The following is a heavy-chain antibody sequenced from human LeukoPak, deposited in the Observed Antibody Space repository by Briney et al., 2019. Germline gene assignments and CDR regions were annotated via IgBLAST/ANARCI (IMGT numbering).Heavy chain of an antibody. D-gene: IGHD2-15*01. Sequence: SETLSLTCAVYGGSLSGYYWTWLRHSPGKGLEWIGEINYSGNTNYNRSLKSRVTISADTSKNQFSLSLTSVTAADTAVYYCARRGTAYCRGGNCYSDKYFDYWGQGTQVTVSS. CDR1: GGSLSGYY. V-gene: IGHV4-34*01. J-gene: IGHJ4*02. CDR2: INYSGNT. CDR3: ARRGTAYCRGGNCYSDKYFDY.